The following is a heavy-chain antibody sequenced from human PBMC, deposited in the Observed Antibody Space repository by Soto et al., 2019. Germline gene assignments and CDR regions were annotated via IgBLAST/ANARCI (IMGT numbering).Heavy chain of an antibody. CDR2: ISAYNGNT. CDR3: ARAGQYYDSSGYAN. Sequence: QVKLVQSGTEVKQPGASMKVSCKASGYSFATSGISWVRQAPGQGLEWMGWISAYNGNTNYDQKLPDRVTMTTDTHTTTASLELSNLRSDDTVVYYCARAGQYYDSSGYANWGQGTLVTVSS. D-gene: IGHD3-22*01. J-gene: IGHJ4*02. CDR1: GYSFATSG. V-gene: IGHV1-18*01.